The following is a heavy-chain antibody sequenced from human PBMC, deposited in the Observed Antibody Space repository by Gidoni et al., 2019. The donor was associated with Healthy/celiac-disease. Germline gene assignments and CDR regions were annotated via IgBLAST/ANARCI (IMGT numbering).Heavy chain of an antibody. V-gene: IGHV3-7*02. J-gene: IGHJ3*02. D-gene: IGHD3-9*01. CDR3: ARKAGVYYDILTGYRTDDAFDI. CDR2: IKQDGSEK. Sequence: EVQLVESGGGLFPPEGSLRLSCAASGFTFSSYWMCCHRQAPGKGLEWVANIKQDGSEKYYVDAVKGRFTISRDNAKNSLYLQMNSLRAEDTAVYYCARKAGVYYDILTGYRTDDAFDIWGQGTMFTVSS. CDR1: GFTFSSYW.